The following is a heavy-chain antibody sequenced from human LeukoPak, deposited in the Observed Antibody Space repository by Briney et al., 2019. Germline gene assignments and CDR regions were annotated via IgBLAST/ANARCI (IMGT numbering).Heavy chain of an antibody. D-gene: IGHD3-22*01. CDR1: GYTFTGYY. CDR2: INPNSGGT. V-gene: IGHV1-2*02. J-gene: IGHJ4*02. Sequence: GASVKVSCKASGYTFTGYYMHWVRQAPGQGLEWMGWINPNSGGTNYAQKFQGRVTITRDTSASTAYMELSSLRSEDTAVYYCARAPYYYDSSGYSPRRYFDYWGQGTLVTVSS. CDR3: ARAPYYYDSSGYSPRRYFDY.